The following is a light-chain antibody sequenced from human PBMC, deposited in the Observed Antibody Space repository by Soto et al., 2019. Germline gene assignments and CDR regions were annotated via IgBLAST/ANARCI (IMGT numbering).Light chain of an antibody. V-gene: IGKV3-20*01. CDR1: QSVSSD. CDR2: GAS. Sequence: EIVMTQSPATLSVSPGERATLSCRASQSVSSDLAWYEQKPGQAPRLLIYGASTRATGIPDRFSGSGSGTDFTLTISRLEPEDFAVYHCQQYVTSPWAFGQGTKVDIK. J-gene: IGKJ1*01. CDR3: QQYVTSPWA.